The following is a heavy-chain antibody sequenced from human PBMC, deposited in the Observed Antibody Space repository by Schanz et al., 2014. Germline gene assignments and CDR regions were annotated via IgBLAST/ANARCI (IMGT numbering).Heavy chain of an antibody. D-gene: IGHD2-21*01. CDR3: TTMAAYCGGDCYPDY. CDR2: IYHSGST. Sequence: QVQLQESGPGLVKPSGTLSLTCAVSGDSISRSNWWTWVRQPPGKGLEWIGEIYHSGSTNYNPSLKSRVPMSVDKSKNQFSLKVSSVTAADTAVYYCTTMAAYCGGDCYPDYWGQGTLVTVSS. CDR1: GDSISRSNW. J-gene: IGHJ4*02. V-gene: IGHV4-4*02.